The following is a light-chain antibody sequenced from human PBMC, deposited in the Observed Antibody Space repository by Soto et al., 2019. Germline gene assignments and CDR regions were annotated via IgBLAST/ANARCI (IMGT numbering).Light chain of an antibody. CDR2: DVS. CDR1: TSDIGGYYF. Sequence: QSVLTQPASVSGSPGQSITISCTGTTSDIGGYYFVSWYQQHPGKAPKLMIYDVSNRPSGVSNRFSGFKSGNTASLTISGLQADDEADYYCSTYRSSISPLVFGNGTKVPVL. V-gene: IGLV2-14*01. J-gene: IGLJ1*01. CDR3: STYRSSISPLV.